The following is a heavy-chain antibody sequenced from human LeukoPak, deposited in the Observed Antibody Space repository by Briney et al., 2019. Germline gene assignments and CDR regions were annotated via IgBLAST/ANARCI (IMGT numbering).Heavy chain of an antibody. CDR2: IYYSGST. J-gene: IGHJ3*02. Sequence: SETLSLTCTVSGGSISSYYWSWIRQPPGKGLEWIGYIYYSGSTNYIPSLKSRVTISVDTSKNQFSLKLSSVTAADTAVYYCARVRPRRYSGYDPAFDIWGQGTMVTVSS. CDR3: ARVRPRRYSGYDPAFDI. CDR1: GGSISSYY. V-gene: IGHV4-59*01. D-gene: IGHD5-12*01.